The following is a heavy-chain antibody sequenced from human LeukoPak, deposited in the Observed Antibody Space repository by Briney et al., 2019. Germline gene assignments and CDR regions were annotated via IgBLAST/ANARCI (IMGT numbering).Heavy chain of an antibody. Sequence: PSGTLSLTCAVSGGSISSSNWWSWVRQPPGKGLEWIGEIYHSGSTNYNPYLKSRVTISVDKSKNQFSLKLSSVTAADTAVYYCARVTIYYDSSGYPTSTADYWGQGPLVTVSS. V-gene: IGHV4-4*02. J-gene: IGHJ4*02. CDR2: IYHSGST. CDR1: GGSISSSNW. CDR3: ARVTIYYDSSGYPTSTADY. D-gene: IGHD3-22*01.